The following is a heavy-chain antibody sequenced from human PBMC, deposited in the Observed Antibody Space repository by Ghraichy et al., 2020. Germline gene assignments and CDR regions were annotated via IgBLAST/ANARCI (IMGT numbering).Heavy chain of an antibody. D-gene: IGHD2-2*01. CDR3: AREGGRLEGYYQPLDA. CDR1: GGSISSYF. Sequence: SQTLSLTCTVSGGSISSYFWSWIRQPAGKGLEWIGRVSTSGNTTYSPSLTSRVAMSVDTSTTQFFLTRTSVTAADTAVYYCAREGGRLEGYYQPLDAWGQGARVTVSS. CDR2: VSTSGNT. V-gene: IGHV4-4*07. J-gene: IGHJ6*02.